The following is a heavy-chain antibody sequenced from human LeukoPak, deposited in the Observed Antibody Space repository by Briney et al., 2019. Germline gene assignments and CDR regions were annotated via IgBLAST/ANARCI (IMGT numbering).Heavy chain of an antibody. J-gene: IGHJ4*02. D-gene: IGHD4-17*01. Sequence: PSETLSLTCAVYGGSFSGYYWSWIRQPPGKGLEWIGEINHSGSTNYNPSLKSRVTISVDTYKNQFSLKLSSVTAADTAVYSCASRPPNQSYGEMYYFDYWGQGTLVTVSS. CDR1: GGSFSGYY. CDR3: ASRPPNQSYGEMYYFDY. V-gene: IGHV4-34*01. CDR2: INHSGST.